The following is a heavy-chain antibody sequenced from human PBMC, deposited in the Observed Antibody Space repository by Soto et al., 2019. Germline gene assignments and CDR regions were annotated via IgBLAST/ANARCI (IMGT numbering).Heavy chain of an antibody. V-gene: IGHV1-69*02. CDR2: IIPILGIA. D-gene: IGHD6-19*01. J-gene: IGHJ4*02. CDR1: GGTFSSYT. CDR3: ARFGYSSGWYPPGLDY. Sequence: ASVKVSCKASGGTFSSYTISWVRQAPGQGLEWMGRIIPILGIANYAQKFQDRVTITADKSTSTAYMELSSLRSEDTAVYYCARFGYSSGWYPPGLDYWGQGTLVTVSS.